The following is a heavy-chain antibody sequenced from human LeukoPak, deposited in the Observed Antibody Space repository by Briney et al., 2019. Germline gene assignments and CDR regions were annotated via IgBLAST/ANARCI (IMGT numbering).Heavy chain of an antibody. J-gene: IGHJ3*02. CDR2: IYYSGST. V-gene: IGHV4-59*06. Sequence: SETLSLTCTVSGGSISSYYWSWIRQHPGKGLEWIGYIYYSGSTYYNPSLKSRVTISVDTSKNQFSLKLSSVTAADTAVYYCASPLAYCGGDCYRGHAFDIWGQGTMVTVSS. CDR1: GGSISSYY. CDR3: ASPLAYCGGDCYRGHAFDI. D-gene: IGHD2-21*02.